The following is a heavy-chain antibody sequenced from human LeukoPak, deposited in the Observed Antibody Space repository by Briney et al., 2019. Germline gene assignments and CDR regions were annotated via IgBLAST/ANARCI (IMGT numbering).Heavy chain of an antibody. CDR2: ISRGVGST. CDR1: GFTFSSYD. Sequence: GGSLRLSCAASGFTFSSYDMSWVRQAPGKGLECVSAISRGVGSTYYADSVKGRFTISRDNSKNTLYLQMNSLRDEDSAAYYCARVYLERLTAGYFDHWGQGTWVTVSP. D-gene: IGHD2-8*01. CDR3: ARVYLERLTAGYFDH. V-gene: IGHV3-23*01. J-gene: IGHJ4*02.